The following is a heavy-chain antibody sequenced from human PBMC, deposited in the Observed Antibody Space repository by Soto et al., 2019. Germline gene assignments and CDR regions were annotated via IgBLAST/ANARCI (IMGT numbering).Heavy chain of an antibody. J-gene: IGHJ4*02. CDR1: GGTFSSYT. V-gene: IGHV1-69*04. D-gene: IGHD6-19*01. Sequence: GASVKLSCKASGGTFSSYTISWVRQAPGQGLEWMGRIIPILGIANYAQKFQGRVTITAGKSTSTAYMELSSLRSEDTAVYYCAREEDSSGYDYWGQGTLVTVSS. CDR3: AREEDSSGYDY. CDR2: IIPILGIA.